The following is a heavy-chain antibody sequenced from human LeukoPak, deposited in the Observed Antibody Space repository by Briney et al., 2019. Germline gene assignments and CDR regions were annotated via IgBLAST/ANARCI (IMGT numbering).Heavy chain of an antibody. Sequence: ASVKVSCKASGYTFTNYGVSWVRQAPGQGREWMGWISAYNGNTNYAQKLQGRVTMTTDTSTSTAYMELRSLRSDDTAVYYCARDFVGVCSGGSCYLDAFDILGQGTMVTVSS. V-gene: IGHV1-18*01. CDR1: GYTFTNYG. CDR3: ARDFVGVCSGGSCYLDAFDI. D-gene: IGHD2-15*01. J-gene: IGHJ3*02. CDR2: ISAYNGNT.